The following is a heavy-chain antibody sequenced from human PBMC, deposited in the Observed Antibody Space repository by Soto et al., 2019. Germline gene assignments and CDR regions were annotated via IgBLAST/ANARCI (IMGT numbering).Heavy chain of an antibody. D-gene: IGHD6-13*01. CDR3: ARNPLSSSWYFSP. CDR1: GFIFIGNS. CDR2: IYSGGNT. V-gene: IGHV3-66*01. J-gene: IGHJ5*02. Sequence: EVHLVESGGGLVQPGGPLRPPVPPPGFIFIGNSMGGFPQAPGKGLEWVSLIYSGGNTFYADSVKGRFTISRDNSKNTLYLQMNSLRAEDTAIYYCARNPLSSSWYFSPWGQGTLVTVSS.